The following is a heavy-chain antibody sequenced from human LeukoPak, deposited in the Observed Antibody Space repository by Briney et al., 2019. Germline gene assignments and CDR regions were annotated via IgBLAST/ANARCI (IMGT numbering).Heavy chain of an antibody. D-gene: IGHD5-18*01. J-gene: IGHJ4*02. V-gene: IGHV4-34*01. CDR3: ARATYSYGYVAR. Sequence: SETLSLTCAVYGGSFSGYYWSWIRQPPGKGLEWIGEINHSGSTNYNPSLKSRVNLSVDTSKNQVSLKLGSVTAADTAVYYCARATYSYGYVARWGQGTLVTVSS. CDR2: INHSGST. CDR1: GGSFSGYY.